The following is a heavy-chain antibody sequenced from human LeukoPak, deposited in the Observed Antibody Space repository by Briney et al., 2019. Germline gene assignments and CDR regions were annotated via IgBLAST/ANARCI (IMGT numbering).Heavy chain of an antibody. CDR3: ARISGGVYYYYYYGMDD. Sequence: PSETLSLTCAVYGGSFSGYYWSWIRQPPGKGLEWIGEINHSGSTNYNPSLKSRVTISVDTSKNQFSLKLGSVTAADTAVYYCARISGGVYYYYYYGMDDWGQGTTVTVSS. D-gene: IGHD3-10*01. CDR2: INHSGST. V-gene: IGHV4-34*01. J-gene: IGHJ6*02. CDR1: GGSFSGYY.